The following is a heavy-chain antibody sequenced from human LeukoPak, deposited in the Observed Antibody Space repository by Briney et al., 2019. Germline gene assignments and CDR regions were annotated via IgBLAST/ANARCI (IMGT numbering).Heavy chain of an antibody. CDR3: ARLPVGYCSSTSCYTDYYYYGMDV. CDR2: ISSSSSYI. D-gene: IGHD2-2*02. CDR1: GFTFSSYS. Sequence: GESLRLSCAASGFTFSSYSMNWVRQAPGKGLGWVSSISSSSSYIYYADSVKGRFTISRDNAKNSLYLQMNSLRAEDTAVYYCARLPVGYCSSTSCYTDYYYYGMDVWGQGTTVTVSS. J-gene: IGHJ6*02. V-gene: IGHV3-21*01.